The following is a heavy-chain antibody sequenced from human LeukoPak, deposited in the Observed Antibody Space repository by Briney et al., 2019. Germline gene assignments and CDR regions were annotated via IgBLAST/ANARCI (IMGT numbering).Heavy chain of an antibody. CDR1: GFTLSSYW. CDR3: ARAPSEIGGYYPEYFRH. J-gene: IGHJ1*01. D-gene: IGHD3-22*01. V-gene: IGHV3-74*01. Sequence: GGSLRLSCAASGFTLSSYWMHWARQAPGKGLVWVSRIKSDGRTNYADSVKGRFTISRDNAKNTVSLQMNSLRAEDTGVYYCARAPSEIGGYYPEYFRHWGQGTLVIVSS. CDR2: IKSDGRT.